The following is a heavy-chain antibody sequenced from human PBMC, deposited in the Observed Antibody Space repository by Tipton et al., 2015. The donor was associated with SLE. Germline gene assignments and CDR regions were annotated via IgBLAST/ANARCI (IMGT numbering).Heavy chain of an antibody. CDR2: IYHSGST. CDR1: GGSISTYY. J-gene: IGHJ4*02. CDR3: ARIVAAAGTRYFDY. V-gene: IGHV4-59*12. D-gene: IGHD6-13*01. Sequence: TLSLTCTVSGGSISTYYWSWIRQPPGKGLEWIGYIYHSGSTNYNPSLKSRVTISVDTSKNQFSLKLSSVTAADTAVYYCARIVAAAGTRYFDYWGQGTLVTVSS.